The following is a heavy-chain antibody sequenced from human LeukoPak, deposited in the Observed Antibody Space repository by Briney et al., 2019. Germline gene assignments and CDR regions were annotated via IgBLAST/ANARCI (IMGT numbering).Heavy chain of an antibody. D-gene: IGHD3-3*01. CDR3: ARLTRFLQGGVYNWFDP. Sequence: SETLSLTCTVSGGSISTSNYYWGWIRQPPGKGLEWIGSFYYSGSTYYNRSLKSRVTISVDTSKNQFSLKLSSVTAADTAVYYCARLTRFLQGGVYNWFDPWGQGTLVTVSS. V-gene: IGHV4-39*01. CDR1: GGSISTSNYY. CDR2: FYYSGST. J-gene: IGHJ5*02.